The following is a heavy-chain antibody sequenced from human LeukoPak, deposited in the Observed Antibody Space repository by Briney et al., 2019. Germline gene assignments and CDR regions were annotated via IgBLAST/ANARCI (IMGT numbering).Heavy chain of an antibody. V-gene: IGHV3-30-3*01. Sequence: GRSLRLSCAASGFTFSSYAMHWVRQAPGKGLEWVAVISYDGSNKYYADSVKGRFTISRDNSKNTLYLQMNSLRAEDTAVYYCARVLAAAASVGYWGQGTLVTVSS. J-gene: IGHJ4*02. CDR1: GFTFSSYA. D-gene: IGHD6-13*01. CDR2: ISYDGSNK. CDR3: ARVLAAAASVGY.